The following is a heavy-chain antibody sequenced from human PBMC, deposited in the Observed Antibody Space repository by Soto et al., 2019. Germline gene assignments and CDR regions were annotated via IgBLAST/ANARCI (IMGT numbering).Heavy chain of an antibody. Sequence: GGSLRLSCVASGFTFSDYGIHWVRQAPDKGLEWVAVVWSDGSIQYYGDSVKGRFTIFRDNSNNTVDLQMNNTRAEDTAVYYCARVDFGGNSYYFDYWGQGTPVTVSS. CDR2: VWSDGSIQ. V-gene: IGHV3-33*01. J-gene: IGHJ4*02. CDR3: ARVDFGGNSYYFDY. D-gene: IGHD1-7*01. CDR1: GFTFSDYG.